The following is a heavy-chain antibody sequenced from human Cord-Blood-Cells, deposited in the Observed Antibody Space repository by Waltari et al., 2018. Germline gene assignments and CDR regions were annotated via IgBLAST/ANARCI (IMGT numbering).Heavy chain of an antibody. Sequence: QVQLQQWGAGLLKPSATLSLTCAVYGGSFSGYYWSWIRQPPGKGLEWIGEINHSGSTNYNPSLKSRVTISVDTSKNQFSLKLSSVTAADTAVYYCARGEGNWYFDLWGRGTLVTVSS. V-gene: IGHV4-34*01. CDR1: GGSFSGYY. CDR2: INHSGST. J-gene: IGHJ2*01. CDR3: ARGEGNWYFDL.